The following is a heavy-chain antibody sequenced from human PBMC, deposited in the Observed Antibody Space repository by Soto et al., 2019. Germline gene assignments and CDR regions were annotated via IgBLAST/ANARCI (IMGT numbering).Heavy chain of an antibody. CDR2: VNPNSGNT. Sequence: QVQLVQSGAEVKNPGASVKVSCKASGYTFTSYDINWVRQATGQGLEWMGWVNPNSGNTGYAQKFQGRVTMTRNTSISTAYMELSSLRSEDTAVYFCAREHSSSWRFDYWGQGTLVTVSS. CDR3: AREHSSSWRFDY. CDR1: GYTFTSYD. V-gene: IGHV1-8*01. J-gene: IGHJ4*02. D-gene: IGHD6-13*01.